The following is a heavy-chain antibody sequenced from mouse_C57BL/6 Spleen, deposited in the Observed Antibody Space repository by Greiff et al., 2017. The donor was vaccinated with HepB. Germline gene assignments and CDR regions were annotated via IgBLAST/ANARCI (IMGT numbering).Heavy chain of an antibody. Sequence: VQLQQSGAELVRPGTSVKVSCKASGYAFTNYLIEWVKQRPGQGLEWIGVINPGSGGTNYNEKFKGKATLTADKSSSTAYMQLSSLTSEDSAVYFCARARKSWYFDVWGTGTTVTVSS. CDR3: ARARKSWYFDV. CDR2: INPGSGGT. V-gene: IGHV1-54*01. CDR1: GYAFTNYL. J-gene: IGHJ1*03.